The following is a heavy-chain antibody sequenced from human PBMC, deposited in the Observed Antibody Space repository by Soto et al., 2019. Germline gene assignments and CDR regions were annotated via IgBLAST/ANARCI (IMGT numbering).Heavy chain of an antibody. V-gene: IGHV4-31*03. CDR3: ARASSDIVVVVAATGWCNWFDP. D-gene: IGHD2-15*01. CDR1: GGSISSGGYY. J-gene: IGHJ5*02. CDR2: IYYSGST. Sequence: QVQLQESGPGLVKPSQTLSLTCTVSGGSISSGGYYWSWIRQHPGKGLEWIGYIYYSGSTYYNPSLKSRVTISVDMSKNQFSLKLSSVTAADTAVYYCARASSDIVVVVAATGWCNWFDPWGQGTLVTVSS.